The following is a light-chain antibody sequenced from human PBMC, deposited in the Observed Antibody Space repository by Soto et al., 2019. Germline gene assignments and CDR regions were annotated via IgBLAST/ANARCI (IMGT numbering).Light chain of an antibody. CDR3: SSYAGSNIFYV. CDR1: SSDVGGYNY. J-gene: IGLJ1*01. Sequence: LTQPPSASGSPGQSVTISCTGTSSDVGGYNYVSWYQQHPGKAPKLMIYEVSKRPSGVPDRFSGSKSGNTASLTVSGLQAEDEADYYCSSYAGSNIFYVFGTGTKVTVL. V-gene: IGLV2-8*01. CDR2: EVS.